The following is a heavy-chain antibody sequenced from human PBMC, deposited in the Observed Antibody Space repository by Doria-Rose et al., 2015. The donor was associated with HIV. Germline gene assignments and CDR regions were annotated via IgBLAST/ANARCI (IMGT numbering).Heavy chain of an antibody. Sequence: YGESFSGYYWTWIRQSPGKGLEWIGEINHGGSTNYNPSLKSRVTISLDMSKNQFSLKVTSVTAADTAVYYCARGPSDFGDYVAFQHWGQGTLVTVSS. CDR1: GESFSGYY. CDR2: INHGGST. V-gene: IGHV4-34*01. J-gene: IGHJ1*01. D-gene: IGHD4-17*01. CDR3: ARGPSDFGDYVAFQH.